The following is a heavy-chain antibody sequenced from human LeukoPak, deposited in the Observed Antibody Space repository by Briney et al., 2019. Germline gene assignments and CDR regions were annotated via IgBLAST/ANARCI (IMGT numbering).Heavy chain of an antibody. J-gene: IGHJ4*02. CDR2: ISWNSGSI. D-gene: IGHD3-22*01. CDR3: AKDPSPGYYDSSGYYLHYFDY. CDR1: GFTFDDYA. V-gene: IGHV3-9*01. Sequence: PGGSLRLSCAASGFTFDDYAMHWVRQAPGKGPEWVSGISWNSGSIGYADSVKGRFTISRDNAKNSLYLQMNSLRAEDTALYYCAKDPSPGYYDSSGYYLHYFDYWGQGTLVTVSS.